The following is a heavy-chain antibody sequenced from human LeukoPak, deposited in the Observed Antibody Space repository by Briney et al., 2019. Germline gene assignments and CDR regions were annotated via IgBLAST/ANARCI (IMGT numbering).Heavy chain of an antibody. D-gene: IGHD3-9*01. V-gene: IGHV5-51*01. CDR1: GYSFTSYW. CDR2: IYPGDSDT. Sequence: GESLKISCKGSGYSFTSYWIGWVRQMPGKGLEWMGIIYPGDSDTRYSPSFQGQVTISADKSISTAYLQWSSLKASDTAMYYCARQHHRLRYFDWFLFDYWGQGTLVTVSS. CDR3: ARQHHRLRYFDWFLFDY. J-gene: IGHJ4*02.